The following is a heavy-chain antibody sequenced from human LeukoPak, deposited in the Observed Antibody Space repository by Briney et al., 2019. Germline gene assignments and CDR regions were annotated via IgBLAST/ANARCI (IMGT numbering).Heavy chain of an antibody. CDR2: IYHSGST. CDR1: GYSIRSGYY. Sequence: SETLSLTCTVSGYSIRSGYYWSWIRQPPGKGLEWIGYIYHSGSTYYNPSLKSRVTISVDRSKNQFSLKLSSVTAADTAVYYCARGDYDFWSGYRGRAFDIWGQGTMVTVSS. J-gene: IGHJ3*02. V-gene: IGHV4-38-2*02. CDR3: ARGDYDFWSGYRGRAFDI. D-gene: IGHD3-3*01.